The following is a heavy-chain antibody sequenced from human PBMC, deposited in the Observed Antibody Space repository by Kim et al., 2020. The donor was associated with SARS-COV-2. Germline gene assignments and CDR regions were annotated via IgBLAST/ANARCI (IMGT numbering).Heavy chain of an antibody. V-gene: IGHV1-2*02. CDR3: ARVPGRVYYDSSGYYRPYYFDY. J-gene: IGHJ4*02. CDR2: INPNSGGT. D-gene: IGHD3-22*01. CDR1: GYTFTGYY. Sequence: ASVKVSCKASGYTFTGYYMHWVRQAPGQGLEWMGWINPNSGGTNYAQKFQGRVTMTRDTSISTAYMELSRLRSDDTAVYYCARVPGRVYYDSSGYYRPYYFDYWGQGTLVTVSS.